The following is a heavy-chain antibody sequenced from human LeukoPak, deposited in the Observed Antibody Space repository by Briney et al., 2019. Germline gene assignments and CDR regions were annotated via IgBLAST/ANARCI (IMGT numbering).Heavy chain of an antibody. V-gene: IGHV3-21*01. D-gene: IGHD6-19*01. CDR2: ISSSSSFI. CDR1: GFTFSPYT. Sequence: GGSLRLSCAASGFTFSPYTMNWVRQAPGKGLEWVSSISSSSSFIYYADSVKGRFTISRDNAKNSLYLQMHSLRAEDTAVYYCARVGSSGWYDYWGQGTLVTVSS. J-gene: IGHJ4*02. CDR3: ARVGSSGWYDY.